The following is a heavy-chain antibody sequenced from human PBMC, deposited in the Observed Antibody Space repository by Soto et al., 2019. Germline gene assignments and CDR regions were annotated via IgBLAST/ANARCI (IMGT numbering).Heavy chain of an antibody. Sequence: QVQLVQSGAEVKKPGASVKVSCKASGYTFSNYGISWVRQAPGQGLEWMRWISAYNGKTSYTQRLQGRVTMTTDTSTSAAYMELRSLKSDDTAVYYCARDRGVVVVAATFDYWGQGTLVTVSS. D-gene: IGHD2-15*01. J-gene: IGHJ4*02. CDR2: ISAYNGKT. CDR3: ARDRGVVVVAATFDY. V-gene: IGHV1-18*01. CDR1: GYTFSNYG.